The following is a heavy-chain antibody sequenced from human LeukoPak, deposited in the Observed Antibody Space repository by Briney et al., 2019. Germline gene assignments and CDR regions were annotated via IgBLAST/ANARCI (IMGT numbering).Heavy chain of an antibody. CDR1: GFTFSSYS. J-gene: IGHJ4*02. CDR2: ISSSSSTI. Sequence: GGSLRLSCAASGFTFSSYSMNWVRQAPGKGLEWVSYISSSSSTIYYADSVKGRFTISRDNAKNPLYLQMNSLRAEDTAVYYCASLAPGDYWGQGTLVTVSS. CDR3: ASLAPGDY. V-gene: IGHV3-48*01.